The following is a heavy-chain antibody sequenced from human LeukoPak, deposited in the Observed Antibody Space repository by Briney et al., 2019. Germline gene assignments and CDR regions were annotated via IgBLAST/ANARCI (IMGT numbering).Heavy chain of an antibody. CDR3: ARESYYDILTGYSKENAFDI. V-gene: IGHV3-64*01. CDR2: ISSNGGST. Sequence: GGSLRLSCAASGFTFSSYAMRWVRQAPGKGLEYVSAISSNGGSTYYANSVKGRFTISRDNSKNTLYLQMGSLRAEDMAVYYCARESYYDILTGYSKENAFDIWGQGTMVTVSS. D-gene: IGHD3-9*01. J-gene: IGHJ3*02. CDR1: GFTFSSYA.